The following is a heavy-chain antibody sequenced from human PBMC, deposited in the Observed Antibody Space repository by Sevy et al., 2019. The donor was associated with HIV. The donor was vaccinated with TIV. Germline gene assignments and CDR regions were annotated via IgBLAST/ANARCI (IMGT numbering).Heavy chain of an antibody. CDR3: ARDLPPSATTVAHFDC. J-gene: IGHJ4*02. D-gene: IGHD4-17*01. CDR1: AFPFSSYE. V-gene: IGHV3-48*03. CDR2: ITNSGTTK. Sequence: GGSLRLSCTASAFPFSSYERNWVRQAPGKGLEWVSYITNSGTTKYYSDSVKGRFTISRDNARNSLYLQMNSLRAEDTAVYYCARDLPPSATTVAHFDCWGQGTLVTVSS.